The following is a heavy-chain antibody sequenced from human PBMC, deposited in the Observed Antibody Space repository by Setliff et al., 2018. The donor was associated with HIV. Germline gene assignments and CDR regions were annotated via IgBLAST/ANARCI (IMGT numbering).Heavy chain of an antibody. CDR3: ASAGAWQRNALDI. CDR1: GYSFTNHY. D-gene: IGHD5-12*01. CDR2: INPTGGST. Sequence: ASVKVSCKPSGYSFTNHYMRWVRQAPGQGLEWMGVINPTGGSTRNTQKFQGRVAMTRDTSTSTVYMELSSLRSEDTAVYYCASAGAWQRNALDIWGQGTMVTVSS. J-gene: IGHJ3*02. V-gene: IGHV1-46*01.